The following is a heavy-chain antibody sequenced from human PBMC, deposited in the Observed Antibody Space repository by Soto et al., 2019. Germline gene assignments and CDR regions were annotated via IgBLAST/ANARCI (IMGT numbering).Heavy chain of an antibody. CDR1: GFSFSRYG. CDR2: ISYDESTT. V-gene: IGHV3-30*18. CDR3: SKAMIGSYDSDAFDV. D-gene: IGHD3-22*01. Sequence: LRRSCAASGFSFSRYGIHWIRQAHGKGLEWVAVISYDESTTFYADSVKGRFTISRDNCKNTLFLQMNSLRPEDTAVYYCSKAMIGSYDSDAFDVWGQGKMVTVSS. J-gene: IGHJ3*01.